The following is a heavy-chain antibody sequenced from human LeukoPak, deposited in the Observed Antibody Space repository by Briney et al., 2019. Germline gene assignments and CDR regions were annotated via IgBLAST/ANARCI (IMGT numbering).Heavy chain of an antibody. J-gene: IGHJ3*02. CDR3: ARDLVVVPAAIGDAFDI. V-gene: IGHV1-2*06. D-gene: IGHD2-2*01. CDR1: GYTFTGYY. Sequence: GASVKVSCKASGYTFTGYYMHWVRQAPGQGLGWMGRINPNSGGTNYAQKFQGRVTMTRDTSISTAYMELSRLRSDDTAVYYCARDLVVVPAAIGDAFDIWGQGTMVTVSS. CDR2: INPNSGGT.